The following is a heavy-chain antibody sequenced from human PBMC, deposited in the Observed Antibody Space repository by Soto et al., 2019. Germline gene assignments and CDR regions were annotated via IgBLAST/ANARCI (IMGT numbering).Heavy chain of an antibody. D-gene: IGHD6-13*01. CDR1: GFTFSSYS. V-gene: IGHV3-48*01. CDR2: ISSSSSTI. CDR3: ARARGLAAAGTTNWFDP. J-gene: IGHJ5*02. Sequence: GGSLRLSCAASGFTFSSYSMNWVRQAPGKGLEWVSHISSSSSTIYYTDSVRGRFTISRDNAKKSVYLQMNSLRAEDTAVYYCARARGLAAAGTTNWFDPWGQGTLVNVSS.